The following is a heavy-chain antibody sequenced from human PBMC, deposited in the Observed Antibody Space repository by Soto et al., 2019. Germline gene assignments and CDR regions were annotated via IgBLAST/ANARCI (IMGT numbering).Heavy chain of an antibody. CDR1: GYTFTSYG. CDR2: ISAYNGNT. J-gene: IGHJ4*02. V-gene: IGHV1-18*01. CDR3: ARDKAGPRWVAETFDY. Sequence: ASVKVSCKASGYTFTSYGISWVRQAPGQGLEWMGWISAYNGNTNYAQKLQGRVTMTTDTSTSTAYMELRSLRSDDTAVYYCARDKAGPRWVAETFDYWGQGTLVTVSS. D-gene: IGHD2-15*01.